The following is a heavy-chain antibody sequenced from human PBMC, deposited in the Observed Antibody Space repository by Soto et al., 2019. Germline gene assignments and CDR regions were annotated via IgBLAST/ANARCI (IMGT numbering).Heavy chain of an antibody. CDR1: RFIFSNSA. CDR2: ISYDGTKK. CDR3: AKGHVSGIHSAFFI. V-gene: IGHV3-33*06. Sequence: GGSLRLSCAASRFIFSNSAMHWVRQAPGKGLEWVAVISYDGTKKYYADSVKGRFTISRDNTRNTLYLYMNSLRAEDTAVYYCAKGHVSGIHSAFFIWGQGTMVTVSS. D-gene: IGHD1-26*01. J-gene: IGHJ3*02.